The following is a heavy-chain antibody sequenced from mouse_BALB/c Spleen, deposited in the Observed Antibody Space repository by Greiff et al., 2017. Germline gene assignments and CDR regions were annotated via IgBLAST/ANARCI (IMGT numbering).Heavy chain of an antibody. J-gene: IGHJ4*01. CDR2: ISSGGSYT. D-gene: IGHD1-2*01. V-gene: IGHV5-9-4*01. CDR1: GFTFSSYA. Sequence: EVKVVESGGGLVKPGGSLKLSCAASGFTFSSYAMSWVRQSPEKRLEWVAEISSGGSYTYYPDTVTGRFTISRDNAKNTLYLEMSSLRSEDTAMYYCARITTATDYYAMDYWGQGTSVTVSS. CDR3: ARITTATDYYAMDY.